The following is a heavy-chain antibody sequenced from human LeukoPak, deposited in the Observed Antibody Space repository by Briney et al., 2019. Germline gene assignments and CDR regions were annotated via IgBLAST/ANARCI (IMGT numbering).Heavy chain of an antibody. CDR2: IYYSGST. V-gene: IGHV4-59*12. D-gene: IGHD6-6*01. J-gene: IGHJ3*02. CDR1: GGSISSYY. Sequence: SETLSLTCTVSGGSISSYYWSWIRQPPGKGLEWIGYIYYSGSTNYNPSLKSRVTISVDTSKNQFSLKLSSVTAADTAVYYCARTAKTNIAARRAAFDIWGQGTMVTVSS. CDR3: ARTAKTNIAARRAAFDI.